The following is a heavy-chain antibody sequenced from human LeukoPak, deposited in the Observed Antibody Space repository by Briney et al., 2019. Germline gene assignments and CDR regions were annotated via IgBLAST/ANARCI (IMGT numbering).Heavy chain of an antibody. CDR1: GGTFSSYA. D-gene: IGHD5-18*01. V-gene: IGHV1-69*05. Sequence: ASVKLSCKASGGTFSSYAISWVRQAPGQGLEWMGRIIPIFGTANYAQKFQDRVTITTDESTSTAYMELSSLRSEDTAVYYCARVGTAMVSDAFDIWGQGTMVTVSS. J-gene: IGHJ3*02. CDR2: IIPIFGTA. CDR3: ARVGTAMVSDAFDI.